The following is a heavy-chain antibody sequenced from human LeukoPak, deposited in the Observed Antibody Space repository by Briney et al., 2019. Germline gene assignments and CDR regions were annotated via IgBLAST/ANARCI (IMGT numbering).Heavy chain of an antibody. V-gene: IGHV4-59*08. CDR3: ARQLGSGFDYYSYGMDV. CDR2: EYYSGGT. D-gene: IGHD3-10*01. Sequence: TSETLSLTCTVSGGSISSYYWSWIRQPPGKGLEWIGYEYYSGGTNYNPSLKSRVTISVDTSKNQFSLQLSSVTAADTAVYYCARQLGSGFDYYSYGMDVWGQGTTVTVS. CDR1: GGSISSYY. J-gene: IGHJ6*02.